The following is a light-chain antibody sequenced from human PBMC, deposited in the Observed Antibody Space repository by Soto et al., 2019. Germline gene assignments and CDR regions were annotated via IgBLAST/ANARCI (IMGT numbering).Light chain of an antibody. Sequence: EIVLTQSPGTLSLSPGERDTLSCRASQRISNSYLAWYQQKPGQAPRLLLYDASSRATGIPDRVSGSGSGTDFTLTISRLEPEDFAVYYCQQYARPPFAFGQGTKVEIK. CDR3: QQYARPPFA. CDR1: QRISNSY. J-gene: IGKJ2*01. CDR2: DAS. V-gene: IGKV3-20*01.